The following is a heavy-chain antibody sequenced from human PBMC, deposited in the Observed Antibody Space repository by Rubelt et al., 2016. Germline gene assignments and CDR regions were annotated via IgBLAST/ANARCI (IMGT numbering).Heavy chain of an antibody. CDR3: ARDGGMGTGGVAY. V-gene: IGHV6-1*02. Sequence: GLVKPSQTLSLPCAISGDSVSSNSVTWNWIRQSPSRGLEYLGRTYYRSTWYYDYAVSVKSRITINPDTSKNQFSLQLNSVTPEDTAVYYCARDGGMGTGGVAYWGQGTLVTVSS. CDR1: GDSVSSNSVT. CDR2: TYYRSTWYY. J-gene: IGHJ4*02. D-gene: IGHD3/OR15-3a*01.